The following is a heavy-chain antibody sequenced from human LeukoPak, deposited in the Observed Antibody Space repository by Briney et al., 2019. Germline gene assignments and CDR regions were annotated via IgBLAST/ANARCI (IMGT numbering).Heavy chain of an antibody. J-gene: IGHJ4*02. CDR2: ISGDGGST. V-gene: IGHV3-43*02. Sequence: QPGGSLRLSCAASGFTFDDYAMHWVRQAPGKALEGVSLISGDGGSTYYADSVKGRFTISRDNSKNSLYLQMNSLRTEDTAFYYCTKDNSEYYYDSSGYYPDYWGQGTLVTVSS. CDR3: TKDNSEYYYDSSGYYPDY. CDR1: GFTFDDYA. D-gene: IGHD3-22*01.